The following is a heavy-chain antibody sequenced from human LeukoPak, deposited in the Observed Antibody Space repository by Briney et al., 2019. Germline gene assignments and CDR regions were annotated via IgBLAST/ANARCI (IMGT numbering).Heavy chain of an antibody. J-gene: IGHJ3*02. Sequence: SETLSLTCAVYGGSFSGYYWSWIRQPPGKGLEWIGEINHSGSTNYNPSLKSRVTISVDTSKNQFSLKLSSVTAADTAVYYCARGPPDAFDIWGQGTMVTVSS. CDR1: GGSFSGYY. CDR2: INHSGST. CDR3: ARGPPDAFDI. V-gene: IGHV4-34*01.